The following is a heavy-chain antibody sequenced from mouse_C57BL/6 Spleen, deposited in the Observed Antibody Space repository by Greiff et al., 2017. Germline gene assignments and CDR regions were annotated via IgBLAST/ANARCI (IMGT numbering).Heavy chain of an antibody. CDR3: ARGTTVVHYWYFDV. CDR2: IYPGSGST. J-gene: IGHJ1*03. CDR1: GYTFTSYW. V-gene: IGHV1-55*01. D-gene: IGHD1-1*01. Sequence: QVQLQQSGAELVKPGASVKMSCKASGYTFTSYWITWVKQRPGQGLEWIGDIYPGSGSTNYNEKFKSKATLTVDTSSSTAYMQLSSLTSEDSAVYYCARGTTVVHYWYFDVWGTGTTVTVSS.